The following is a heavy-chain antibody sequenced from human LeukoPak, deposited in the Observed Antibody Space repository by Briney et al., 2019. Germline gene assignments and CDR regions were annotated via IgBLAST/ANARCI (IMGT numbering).Heavy chain of an antibody. CDR1: GGSISSGSYY. CDR3: ARHEPSSGWYSGDAFDI. Sequence: PSQTLSLTCTVSGGSISSGSYYWSWIRQPAGKGLEWIGRIYTSGSTNYNPSLKSRVTISVDTSKNQFSLKLSSVTAADTAVYYCARHEPSSGWYSGDAFDIWGQGTMVTVSS. J-gene: IGHJ3*02. D-gene: IGHD6-19*01. V-gene: IGHV4-61*02. CDR2: IYTSGST.